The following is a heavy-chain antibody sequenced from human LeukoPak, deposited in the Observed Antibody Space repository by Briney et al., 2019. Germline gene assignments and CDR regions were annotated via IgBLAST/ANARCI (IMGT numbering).Heavy chain of an antibody. Sequence: SVKVSCKASGGTFSSYAISCVRQAPGQGLEWMGGIIPIFGTANYAQKFQGRVTITTDESTSTAYMELSSLRSEDTAVYYCAREANYAFDIWGQGTMVTVSS. D-gene: IGHD5-24*01. CDR2: IIPIFGTA. J-gene: IGHJ3*02. CDR3: AREANYAFDI. CDR1: GGTFSSYA. V-gene: IGHV1-69*05.